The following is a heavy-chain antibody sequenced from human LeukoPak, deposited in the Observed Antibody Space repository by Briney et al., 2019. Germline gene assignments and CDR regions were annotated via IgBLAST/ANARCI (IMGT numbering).Heavy chain of an antibody. CDR2: ISSSSSYI. Sequence: PGGSLRLSCAASGFTFGSYSMNWVRQAPGKGLEWVSSISSSSSYIYYADSVKGRFTISRDNAKNSLYLQMNSLRAEDTAVYYCVRLYSSGWYDVWGPSGGFDYWGQGTLVTVSS. CDR1: GFTFGSYS. D-gene: IGHD6-19*01. CDR3: VRLYSSGWYDVWGPSGGFDY. V-gene: IGHV3-21*01. J-gene: IGHJ4*02.